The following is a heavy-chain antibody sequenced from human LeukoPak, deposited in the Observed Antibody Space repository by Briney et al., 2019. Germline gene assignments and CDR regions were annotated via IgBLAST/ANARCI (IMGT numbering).Heavy chain of an antibody. CDR1: GFTFSSYA. Sequence: AAGSLRLSCAASGFTFSSYAMSWVRQAPGKGLEWVSAISGSGGSTYYADSVKGRFTISRDNSKNTLYLQMNSLRAEDTAVYYCAKVGYTWIQLSNWFDPWGQGTLVTVSS. J-gene: IGHJ5*02. CDR2: ISGSGGST. D-gene: IGHD5-18*01. CDR3: AKVGYTWIQLSNWFDP. V-gene: IGHV3-23*01.